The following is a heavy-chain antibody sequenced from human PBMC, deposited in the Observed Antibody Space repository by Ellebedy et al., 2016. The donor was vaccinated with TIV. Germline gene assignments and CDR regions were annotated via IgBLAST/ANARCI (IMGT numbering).Heavy chain of an antibody. D-gene: IGHD2-21*02. J-gene: IGHJ3*02. CDR3: ARGRCGGDCYSRPFAFDI. CDR1: GITFSSHA. Sequence: GESLKISCAASGITFSSHAISWVRQTPGKGLEWVSAISGSGDKTYYTDSVKGRFTISRDNSKNTLYLQMNSLRAEDTAVYYCARGRCGGDCYSRPFAFDIWGQGTMVTVSS. CDR2: ISGSGDKT. V-gene: IGHV3-23*01.